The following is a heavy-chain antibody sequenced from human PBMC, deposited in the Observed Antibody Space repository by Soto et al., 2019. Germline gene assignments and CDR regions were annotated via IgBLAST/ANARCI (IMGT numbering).Heavy chain of an antibody. Sequence: GGSLRLSCAASGFTFSDYYMSWIRQAPGKGLEWVSYISSSGSTTYYADSVKGRFTISRDNSKNTLYLQMNSLRAEDTAVYYCAKALSGSYAPTSYCFDYWGQGTLVTVSS. CDR3: AKALSGSYAPTSYCFDY. CDR2: ISSSGSTT. V-gene: IGHV3-11*01. CDR1: GFTFSDYY. D-gene: IGHD1-26*01. J-gene: IGHJ4*02.